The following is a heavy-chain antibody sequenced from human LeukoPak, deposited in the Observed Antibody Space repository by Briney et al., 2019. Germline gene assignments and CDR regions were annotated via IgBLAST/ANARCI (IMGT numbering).Heavy chain of an antibody. CDR3: AKDAWSMNGIYDPFDI. D-gene: IGHD2-8*01. J-gene: IGHJ3*02. CDR2: VGSADAT. Sequence: GGSLRLSCAASGFTFSDYAMNWVRQAPGKGLEWVSCVGSADATYYTDSVKGRFSASRDNSKNTLSLQMNSLRLEDTAVYYCAKDAWSMNGIYDPFDIWGQGIMVTVSS. CDR1: GFTFSDYA. V-gene: IGHV3-23*01.